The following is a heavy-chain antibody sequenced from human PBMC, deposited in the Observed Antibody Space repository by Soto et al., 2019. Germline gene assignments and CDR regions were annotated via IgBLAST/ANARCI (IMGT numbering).Heavy chain of an antibody. CDR3: ARHWIAGSAIP. CDR1: GVSISSTNSY. J-gene: IGHJ5*02. CDR2: ISYSGNT. Sequence: PSETLSLTCTVSGVSISSTNSYWGWIRQPPGKGLEWIGSISYSGNTHYNPSLKSQVTISVDTSKNQFSLKLSSVTAADTAVYYCARHWIAGSAIPWGQGTLVTVSS. V-gene: IGHV4-39*01. D-gene: IGHD2-2*02.